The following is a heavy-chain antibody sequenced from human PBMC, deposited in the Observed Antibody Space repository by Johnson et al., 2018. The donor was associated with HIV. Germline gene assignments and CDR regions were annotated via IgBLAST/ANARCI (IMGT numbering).Heavy chain of an antibody. Sequence: VQLVESGGGLVQPGGSLRLSCAASGFTFSSYAMSWVRQAPGKGLEWVSTISGSGGSTYYADSAKGRFTISRDNSKNTLYLQMNRLRAEDTAVYYCAKVGSGYSSSSWGQGTMVTVSS. CDR3: AKVGSGYSSSS. V-gene: IGHV3-23*04. D-gene: IGHD6-13*01. CDR2: ISGSGGST. J-gene: IGHJ3*01. CDR1: GFTFSSYA.